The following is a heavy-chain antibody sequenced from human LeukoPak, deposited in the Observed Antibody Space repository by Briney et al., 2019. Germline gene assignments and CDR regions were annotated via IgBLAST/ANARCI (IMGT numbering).Heavy chain of an antibody. CDR3: ASPGRNSYGPTPDYSFDY. CDR1: GGPISSSSYY. CDR2: ISYSGST. Sequence: SETLSLTCTVSGGPISSSSYYWGWIRQPPGKGLEWIGSISYSGSTYYTPSLKSRVTIFVDTSKNQVSLQLTSVTATDTAVYYCASPGRNSYGPTPDYSFDYWGQGTLVTVSS. D-gene: IGHD5-18*01. J-gene: IGHJ4*02. V-gene: IGHV4-39*01.